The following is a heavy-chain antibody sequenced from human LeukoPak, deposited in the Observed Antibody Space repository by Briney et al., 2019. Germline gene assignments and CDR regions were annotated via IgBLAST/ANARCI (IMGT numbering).Heavy chain of an antibody. J-gene: IGHJ4*02. Sequence: GGSLRLSCDSSGFAFSNYAMTWVRQAPGKGLEWVASISYTGGSRRYADSVKGRFSVFRDNSKGTLSLQMDSLRGEDTAVYFCAKGLEQEKGGKTAAGPFDHWGQGTLVVVSS. V-gene: IGHV3-23*01. D-gene: IGHD1-1*01. CDR3: AKGLEQEKGGKTAAGPFDH. CDR1: GFAFSNYA. CDR2: ISYTGGSR.